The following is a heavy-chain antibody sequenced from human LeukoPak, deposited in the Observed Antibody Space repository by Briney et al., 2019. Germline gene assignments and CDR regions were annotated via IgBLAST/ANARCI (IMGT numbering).Heavy chain of an antibody. V-gene: IGHV3-13*01. J-gene: IGHJ3*02. CDR3: ATGGAPAGYAYHM. CDR1: GLAFKTFD. Sequence: PGGSLRLSCAASGLAFKTFDMHWVRQAIGKGLEWVSAIGTAGDTYYPGSVKGRFTISRENAENSLYLQMNSLRVDDTAVYYCATGGAPAGYAYHMWGQGTMVIVSS. CDR2: IGTAGDT. D-gene: IGHD6-13*01.